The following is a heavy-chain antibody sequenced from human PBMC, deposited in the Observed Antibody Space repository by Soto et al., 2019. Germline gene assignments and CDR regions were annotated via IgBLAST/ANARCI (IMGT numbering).Heavy chain of an antibody. Sequence: GGSLRLSCAASGFTFSSYAMHWVRQAPGKGLEWVAVISYDGSNKYYADSVKGRFTISRDNSKNTLYLQMNSLRAEDTAVYYCARVRIQLWFYYYGMDVWGQGITVTVSS. D-gene: IGHD5-18*01. V-gene: IGHV3-30-3*01. CDR2: ISYDGSNK. CDR1: GFTFSSYA. CDR3: ARVRIQLWFYYYGMDV. J-gene: IGHJ6*02.